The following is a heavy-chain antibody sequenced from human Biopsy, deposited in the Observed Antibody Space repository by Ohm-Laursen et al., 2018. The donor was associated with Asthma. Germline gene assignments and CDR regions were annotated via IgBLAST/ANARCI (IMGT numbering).Heavy chain of an antibody. CDR2: ISYDGSKK. J-gene: IGHJ6*02. V-gene: IGHV3-30*18. CDR1: GFTFSGYS. D-gene: IGHD1-20*01. CDR3: AKGRYKWNDGYYGLDV. Sequence: SLRLSCSASGFTFSGYSMNWVRQVPGKGLEWVAVISYDGSKKEYGDSVKGRFTISRDNSKDTVYLQMNSLRAEDTAVYYCAKGRYKWNDGYYGLDVWGQGTTVTVS.